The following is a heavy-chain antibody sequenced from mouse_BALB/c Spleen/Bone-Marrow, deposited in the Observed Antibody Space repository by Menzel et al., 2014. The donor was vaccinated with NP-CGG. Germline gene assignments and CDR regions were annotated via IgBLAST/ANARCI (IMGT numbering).Heavy chain of an antibody. V-gene: IGHV1S56*01. Sequence: VQLQQSGPDLVKPGASVRISCKASGYTFTSYYLHWVKPMPGQLLEWIGWISPGNVNTQYNDKFKGKATLTADKSSSTAYMQLSSLTSEDSAVYFCARSRWDGYDDYAMDYWGQGTSVTV. CDR3: ARSRWDGYDDYAMDY. CDR2: ISPGNVNT. J-gene: IGHJ4*01. D-gene: IGHD2-2*01. CDR1: GYTFTSYY.